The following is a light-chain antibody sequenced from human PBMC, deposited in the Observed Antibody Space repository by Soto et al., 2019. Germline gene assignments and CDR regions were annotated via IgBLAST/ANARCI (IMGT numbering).Light chain of an antibody. CDR2: SNN. Sequence: QSVLTQPPSASGTPGQRVIISCSGSSSNLGSNTVNWYQQLPGAAPKLLIQSNNQRPSGVPDRFSGSQSGTSASLAISGLESEDEADYYCAVWDDSLNGYVFGTGTKLTVL. CDR3: AVWDDSLNGYV. V-gene: IGLV1-44*01. J-gene: IGLJ1*01. CDR1: SSNLGSNT.